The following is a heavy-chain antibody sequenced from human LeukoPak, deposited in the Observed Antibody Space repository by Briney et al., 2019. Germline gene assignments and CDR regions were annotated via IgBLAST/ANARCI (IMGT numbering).Heavy chain of an antibody. D-gene: IGHD3-22*01. CDR1: GFTFSSHG. J-gene: IGHJ4*02. Sequence: GGTLRLSCAASGFTFSSHGMNWVRQAPGKGLEWVSGISPSGGITYYTDSVKGRFTISRDNSKNTLYLQMNSLRAEDTAVYYCATHSSGYPFDYWGQGTLVTVSS. CDR2: ISPSGGIT. V-gene: IGHV3-23*01. CDR3: ATHSSGYPFDY.